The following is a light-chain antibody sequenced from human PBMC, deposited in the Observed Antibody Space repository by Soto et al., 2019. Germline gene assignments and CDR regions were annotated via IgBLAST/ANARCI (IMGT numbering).Light chain of an antibody. Sequence: SYELTQPPSVSVAPGQTARITCGGNKIGTKSVHWYQQKPGQAPVLVVFDDSDRPSGIPERFSGSNSGNTATLTISRVEAGDEADYYCQVWDSSTDQNVVFGVGTKVTVL. V-gene: IGLV3-21*02. CDR3: QVWDSSTDQNVV. CDR1: KIGTKS. CDR2: DDS. J-gene: IGLJ2*01.